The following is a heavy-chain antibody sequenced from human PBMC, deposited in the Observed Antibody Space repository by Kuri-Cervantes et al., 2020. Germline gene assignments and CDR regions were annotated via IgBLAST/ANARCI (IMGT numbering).Heavy chain of an antibody. CDR3: AREFYYDSSGYYGMDV. D-gene: IGHD3-22*01. Sequence: ASVKVSCRASGYTFTSYGISWVRQAPGQGLEWMGWISAYNGNTNYAQKLQGRVTMTTDTSTSTAYMELSSLRSEDTAVYYCAREFYYDSSGYYGMDVWGQGTTVTDSS. V-gene: IGHV1-18*01. CDR1: GYTFTSYG. J-gene: IGHJ6*02. CDR2: ISAYNGNT.